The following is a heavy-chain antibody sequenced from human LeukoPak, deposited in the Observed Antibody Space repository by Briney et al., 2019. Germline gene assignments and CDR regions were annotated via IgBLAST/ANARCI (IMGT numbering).Heavy chain of an antibody. V-gene: IGHV3-7*03. CDR3: ARDGRSGWNDHDY. CDR2: IKQDGSEK. D-gene: IGHD6-19*01. CDR1: GFTLSSYW. Sequence: GGSLRLSCAASGFTLSSYWMSWVRQAPGKGLEWVANIKQDGSEKNYVDFVKGRFTISRDNAKNSLYLQMNSPRAEGTAVYYCARDGRSGWNDHDYWGQGTLVIVSS. J-gene: IGHJ4*02.